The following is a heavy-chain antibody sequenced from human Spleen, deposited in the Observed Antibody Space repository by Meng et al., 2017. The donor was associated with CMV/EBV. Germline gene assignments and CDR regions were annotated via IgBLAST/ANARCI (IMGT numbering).Heavy chain of an antibody. CDR3: ARGPSGYYFDY. CDR1: GGYIRSSDY. Sequence: SGGYIRSSDYWSWLRQSPGRGLEWIGEVFHSGNTNYNPSLKSRVTISKDKSSNQFSLTLTSVTAADTAVYYCARGPSGYYFDYWGQGTLVTVSS. V-gene: IGHV4-4*02. D-gene: IGHD3-22*01. J-gene: IGHJ4*02. CDR2: VFHSGNT.